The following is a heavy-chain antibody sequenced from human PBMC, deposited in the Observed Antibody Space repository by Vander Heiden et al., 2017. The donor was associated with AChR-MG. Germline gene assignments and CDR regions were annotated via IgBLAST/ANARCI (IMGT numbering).Heavy chain of an antibody. CDR2: IKSKTDGGTT. CDR3: TATYGGNSPFDY. V-gene: IGHV3-15*01. Sequence: EVQLVESGGGLVKPGGSLRLSCAASGFTFSNAWMSWVRQAPGKGLEWVGRIKSKTDGGTTDYAAPVKGRFTISRDDSKNTLYLQMNSLKTEDTAVYYCTATYGGNSPFDYWGQGTLVTVSS. J-gene: IGHJ4*02. CDR1: GFTFSNAW. D-gene: IGHD4-17*01.